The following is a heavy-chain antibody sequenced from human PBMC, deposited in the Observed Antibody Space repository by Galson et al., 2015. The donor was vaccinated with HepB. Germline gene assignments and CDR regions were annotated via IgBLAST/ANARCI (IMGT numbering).Heavy chain of an antibody. CDR1: GFTLTRYY. CDR2: FNPGGDVR. J-gene: IGHJ4*02. D-gene: IGHD4-17*01. Sequence: SAKVSCKASGFTLTRYYLHWVRQAPGQGFEWMGIFNPGGDVRNYAQKFQGRLTLTGDTSTSTVYMELSGLTSEDTAVYYCIRGRETAVTTDELYWGQGTLVTVSP. CDR3: IRGRETAVTTDELY. V-gene: IGHV1-46*01.